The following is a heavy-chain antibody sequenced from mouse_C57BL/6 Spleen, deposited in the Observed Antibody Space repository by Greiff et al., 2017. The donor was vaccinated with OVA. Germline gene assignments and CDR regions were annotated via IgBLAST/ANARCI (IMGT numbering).Heavy chain of an antibody. CDR3: ARSADGYYVDD. V-gene: IGHV1-82*01. CDR2: IYPGDGCP. D-gene: IGHD2-3*01. Sequence: QVQLKESGPELVKPGASVKISCKASGYAFSSSWLNWVKQRPGKGLEWIGRIYPGDGCPNYHGKFKGKAPLTSDTSSSTAYMQLSSLTSEDSEVYFCARSADGYYVDDWGQGTTLTVSS. CDR1: GYAFSSSW. J-gene: IGHJ2*01.